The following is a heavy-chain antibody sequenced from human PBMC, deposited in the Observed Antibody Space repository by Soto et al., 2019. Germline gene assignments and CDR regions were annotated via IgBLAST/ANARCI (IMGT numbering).Heavy chain of an antibody. CDR2: ISSSGSTI. CDR3: AGGVVAVRYYYYYMDV. J-gene: IGHJ6*03. CDR1: GFTFSDYY. Sequence: GGSLRLSCAASGFTFSDYYMSWIRQAPGKGLEWVSYISSSGSTIYYADSVKGRFAISRDNAKNSLYLQMNSLRAEDTAVYYCAGGVVAVRYYYYYMDVWGKGTTVTVSS. D-gene: IGHD2-15*01. V-gene: IGHV3-11*01.